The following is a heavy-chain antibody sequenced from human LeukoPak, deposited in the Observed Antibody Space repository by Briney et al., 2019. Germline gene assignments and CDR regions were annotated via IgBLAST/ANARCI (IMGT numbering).Heavy chain of an antibody. D-gene: IGHD3-16*01. J-gene: IGHJ3*02. CDR2: IYTSGST. V-gene: IGHV4-61*02. Sequence: PSETLSLTCTVSGGSISSGSYYWRWIRQPAGKGLEWIGRIYTSGSTNYNPSLKSRVTISVDTSKNQFSLKLSSVTAADTAVYYCARLPRGIGAFDIWGQGTMVTVSS. CDR1: GGSISSGSYY. CDR3: ARLPRGIGAFDI.